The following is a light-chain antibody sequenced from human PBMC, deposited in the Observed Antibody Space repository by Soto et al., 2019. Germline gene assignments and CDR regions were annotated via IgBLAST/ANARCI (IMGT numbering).Light chain of an antibody. J-gene: IGKJ5*01. CDR1: QSVNSRS. V-gene: IGKV3-20*01. Sequence: ENVLTQSPGSLSLSPGEIATLACRASQSVNSRSLAWYQQKTGQAPRILIYGVSTRATGISDRLSGSGSGTDFTLTISRLDPEDYAVYYCQQYTSTPITCGQGTRLEIK. CDR2: GVS. CDR3: QQYTSTPIT.